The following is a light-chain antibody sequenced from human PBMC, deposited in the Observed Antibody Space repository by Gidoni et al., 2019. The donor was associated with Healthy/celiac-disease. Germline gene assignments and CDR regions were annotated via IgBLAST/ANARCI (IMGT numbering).Light chain of an antibody. CDR3: QQSYSTLT. Sequence: DIQMTQSPSSLSASVGHRVTLTCRARQSISSYLKWYQQKPGKAPKLLLYAASSLQSGVPSRFSGSGSETDFTLTIRSLQPVDFDTYYCQQSYSTLTFXPXTKVDIK. V-gene: IGKV1-39*01. CDR1: QSISSY. J-gene: IGKJ3*01. CDR2: AAS.